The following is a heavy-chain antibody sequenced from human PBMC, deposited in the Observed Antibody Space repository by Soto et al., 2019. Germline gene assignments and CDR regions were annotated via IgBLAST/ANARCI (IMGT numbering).Heavy chain of an antibody. CDR1: GFTFSSYG. CDR3: AKEGYGPHLERYYFDY. D-gene: IGHD1-1*01. CDR2: ISYDGSNK. Sequence: GGSLRLSCAASGFTFSSYGMHWVRQAPGKGLEWVAVISYDGSNKYYADSVKGRFTISRDNSKNTLYLQMNSLRAEDTAVYYCAKEGYGPHLERYYFDYWGQGTLVTVSS. J-gene: IGHJ4*02. V-gene: IGHV3-30*18.